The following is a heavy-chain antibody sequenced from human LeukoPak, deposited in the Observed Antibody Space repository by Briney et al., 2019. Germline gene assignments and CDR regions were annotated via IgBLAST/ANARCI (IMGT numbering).Heavy chain of an antibody. V-gene: IGHV1-2*02. J-gene: IGHJ4*02. CDR3: ARGRGAATTVVTATLDDY. Sequence: ASVKVSCKASGYTFTGYFMHWVRQAPGQGLEWMGWINPNSGGTKCAQKFQGRVTMTRDKSITTAYMELSRLTSDDTAVYYCARGRGAATTVVTATLDDYWGQGTLVTVS. CDR2: INPNSGGT. CDR1: GYTFTGYF. D-gene: IGHD4-23*01.